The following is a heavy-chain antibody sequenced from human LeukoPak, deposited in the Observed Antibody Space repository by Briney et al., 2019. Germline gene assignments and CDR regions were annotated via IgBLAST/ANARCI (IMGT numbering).Heavy chain of an antibody. CDR2: ISYDGSNK. J-gene: IGHJ4*02. CDR1: GFTFSTYS. CDR3: ARDRPDGYYFDY. V-gene: IGHV3-30*03. D-gene: IGHD4-17*01. Sequence: GGSLRLSCAASGFTFSTYSMNWVRQAPGKGLEWVAVISYDGSNKYYADSVKGRFTISRDNSKNTLYLQMNSLRAEDTAVYYCARDRPDGYYFDYWGQGTLVTVSP.